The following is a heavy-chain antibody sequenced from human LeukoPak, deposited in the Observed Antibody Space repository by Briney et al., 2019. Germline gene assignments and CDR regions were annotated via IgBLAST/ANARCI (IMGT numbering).Heavy chain of an antibody. CDR2: MNPLSGNA. J-gene: IGHJ5*02. CDR1: GYTFTTYD. CDR3: ARIPHRVPHNWFDP. Sequence: ASVKVSCKASGYTFTTYDINWVRQAAGQGLEWMGWMNPLSGNAGYAQKFQGRVTMTRDTSISTAYMELSSLRSEDTAVYYCARIPHRVPHNWFDPWGQGTLVTVSS. V-gene: IGHV1-8*01. D-gene: IGHD2-2*01.